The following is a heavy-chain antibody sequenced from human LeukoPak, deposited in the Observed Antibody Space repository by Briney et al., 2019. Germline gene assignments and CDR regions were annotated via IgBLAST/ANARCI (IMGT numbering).Heavy chain of an antibody. CDR3: ARAADSRVYYYYYGMDV. CDR2: ISSSSSYI. CDR1: GFTFSSYS. V-gene: IGHV3-21*01. J-gene: IGHJ6*02. D-gene: IGHD6-6*01. Sequence: GGSLRLSCAASGFTFSSYSMNWVRQAPGKGLEWVSSISSSSSYIYYADSVKGRFTISRDNAKNSLYLQMNSLRAEDTAVYYCARAADSRVYYYYYGMDVWGQGTTVTASS.